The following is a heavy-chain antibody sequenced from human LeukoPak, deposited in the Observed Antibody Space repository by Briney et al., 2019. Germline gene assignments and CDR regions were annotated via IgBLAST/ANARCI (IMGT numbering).Heavy chain of an antibody. V-gene: IGHV5-10-1*01. CDR3: ARSIYSSSSLDY. CDR1: GYSFTSYW. CDR2: IDPSDSYT. J-gene: IGHJ4*02. D-gene: IGHD6-6*01. Sequence: RGESLKISCKGSGYSFTSYWISWVRQMPGKGLEWMGRIDPSDSYTNYSPSFQGHVTISADKSISTAYLQWSSLKASDTAMYYCARSIYSSSSLDYWGQGTLVTVSS.